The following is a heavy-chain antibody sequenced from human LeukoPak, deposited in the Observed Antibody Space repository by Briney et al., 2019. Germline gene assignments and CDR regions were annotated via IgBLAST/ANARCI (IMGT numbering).Heavy chain of an antibody. J-gene: IGHJ6*04. CDR2: ISYDGSNK. V-gene: IGHV3-30*18. CDR1: GFTFSSYA. Sequence: GGSLRLSCAASGFTFSSYAMHWVRQAPGKGLEWVAVISYDGSNKYYADSVKGRFTISRDNSKNTLYLQMNSLRAEDTAVYYCAKDPATAAKYYYGSGSYTPWDVWGKGTTVTVSS. CDR3: AKDPATAAKYYYGSGSYTPWDV. D-gene: IGHD3-10*01.